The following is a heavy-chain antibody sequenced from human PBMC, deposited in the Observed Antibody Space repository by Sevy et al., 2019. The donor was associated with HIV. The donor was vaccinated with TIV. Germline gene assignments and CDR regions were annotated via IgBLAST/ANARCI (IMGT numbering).Heavy chain of an antibody. CDR2: ISGNGRTT. Sequence: GGSLRLSCAASGFMFGNYEMNWVRQVPGKGLEWVSYISGNGRTTYHAHSVKGRFTISRDNAKNSVYLQMNSLRVEDTAIYYCARDISPYNSSGAFDRWGQGSLVTVSS. CDR1: GFMFGNYE. D-gene: IGHD3-22*01. J-gene: IGHJ4*02. V-gene: IGHV3-48*03. CDR3: ARDISPYNSSGAFDR.